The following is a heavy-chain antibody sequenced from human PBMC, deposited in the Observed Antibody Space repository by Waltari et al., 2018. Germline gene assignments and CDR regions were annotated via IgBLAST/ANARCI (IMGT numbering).Heavy chain of an antibody. V-gene: IGHV3-9*01. D-gene: IGHD5-12*01. CDR2: INWNGGNM. CDR3: AREFAGGYVFDL. J-gene: IGHJ4*02. CDR1: GFTFDEHA. Sequence: EVQLVESGGGLVQPDRSLTLSCVASGFTFDEHAMHWVRHVPGKGLEWVSNINWNGGNMDYSDSVKGRFTISRDNAKNSLYLRMNSLRGDDTALYYCAREFAGGYVFDLWGQGTLVTVSS.